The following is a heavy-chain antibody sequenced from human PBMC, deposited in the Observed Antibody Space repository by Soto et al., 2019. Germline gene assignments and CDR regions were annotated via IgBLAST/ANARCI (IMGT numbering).Heavy chain of an antibody. CDR2: VSYDGRYK. V-gene: IGHV3-30*18. Sequence: PGGSLRLSCAASGFILSDYDMHWVRQAPGKGLEWVAGVSYDGRYKYYGDSVKGRFTISRDNSKKTLYLQMDSLIAEDTAVYYCANGRLGSQSTAEFDYWGQGALVTVSS. D-gene: IGHD4-17*01. CDR3: ANGRLGSQSTAEFDY. J-gene: IGHJ4*02. CDR1: GFILSDYD.